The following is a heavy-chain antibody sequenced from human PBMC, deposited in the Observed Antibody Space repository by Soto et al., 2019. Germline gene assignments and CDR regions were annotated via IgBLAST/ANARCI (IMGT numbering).Heavy chain of an antibody. CDR3: AREGDYGSGSYAFDI. CDR1: GGSISSYY. Sequence: SETLSLTCTVSGGSISSYYWIWIRQPAGKGLEWIGRIYTSGSTNYNPSLKSRVTMSVDTSKNQFSLKLSSVTAADTAVYYCAREGDYGSGSYAFDIWGQGTMVTVSS. V-gene: IGHV4-4*07. D-gene: IGHD3-10*01. CDR2: IYTSGST. J-gene: IGHJ3*02.